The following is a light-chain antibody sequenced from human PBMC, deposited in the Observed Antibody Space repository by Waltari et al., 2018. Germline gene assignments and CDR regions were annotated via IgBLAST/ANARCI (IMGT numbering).Light chain of an antibody. CDR3: AAWDDTLSAVM. CDR1: RSNIEINY. J-gene: IGLJ3*02. CDR2: KPD. V-gene: IGLV1-47*01. Sequence: QSVLTQPPSASGTPGQRVTISCSGSRSNIEINYVYWYQQLPGAAPKLLISKPDQRPSGVPDRFSASKAGTSASLVISGLRSEDEADYYCAAWDDTLSAVMFGGGTTMTVL.